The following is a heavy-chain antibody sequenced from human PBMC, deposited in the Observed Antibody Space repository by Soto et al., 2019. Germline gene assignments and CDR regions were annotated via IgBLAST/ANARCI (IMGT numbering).Heavy chain of an antibody. CDR3: ARLPGYSSSWYNPGGYYGMDV. V-gene: IGHV3-21*01. CDR1: GFTFSSYS. D-gene: IGHD6-13*01. CDR2: ISSSSSYI. Sequence: PGGSLRLSCAASGFTFSSYSMNWVRQAPGKGLEWVSSISSSSSYIYYADSVKGRFTISRDNAKNSLYLQMNSLRAEDTAVYYCARLPGYSSSWYNPGGYYGMDVWGQGTTVTVSS. J-gene: IGHJ6*02.